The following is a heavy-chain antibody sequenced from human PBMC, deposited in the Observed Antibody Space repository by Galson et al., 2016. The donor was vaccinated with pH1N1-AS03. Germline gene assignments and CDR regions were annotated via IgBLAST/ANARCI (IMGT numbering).Heavy chain of an antibody. CDR3: AKDLWRAAVAGSGALDM. J-gene: IGHJ3*02. CDR2: ISFSGGST. Sequence: SLRLSCAASEFSLPNYGMYWVRQAPGEGLEWVSSISFSGGSTYYADSVKGRFTISRDISKNTVYLQMRSLRGDDTAIYYCAKDLWRAAVAGSGALDMWGHGTMVTVSS. V-gene: IGHV3-23*01. CDR1: EFSLPNYG. D-gene: IGHD6-19*01.